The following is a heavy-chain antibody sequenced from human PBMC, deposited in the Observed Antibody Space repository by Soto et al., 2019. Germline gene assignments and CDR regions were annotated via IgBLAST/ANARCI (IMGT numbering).Heavy chain of an antibody. D-gene: IGHD3-3*01. CDR2: IYWDDDK. CDR3: AHTLKATFFGVADKGFDY. V-gene: IGHV2-5*02. Sequence: QITLKESGPTLVKPTQTLTLTCTFSGFSLTTSGVGVGWIRQPPGKALEWLALIYWDDDKWYSPSLKSRLTITKDTSKNQVLLTMTNMDPVDTATYYCAHTLKATFFGVADKGFDYWGQGTLVTVSS. J-gene: IGHJ4*02. CDR1: GFSLTTSGVG.